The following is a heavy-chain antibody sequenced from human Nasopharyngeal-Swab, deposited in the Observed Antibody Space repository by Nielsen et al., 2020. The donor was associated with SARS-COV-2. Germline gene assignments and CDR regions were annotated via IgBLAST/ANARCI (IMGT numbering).Heavy chain of an antibody. D-gene: IGHD3-16*01. J-gene: IGHJ3*02. V-gene: IGHV3-33*01. CDR3: AREAGTFRAFDI. CDR2: IWYDGSNK. Sequence: VRQAPGKGLEWVAVIWYDGSNKYYADSVKGRLTISRDNSKNTLYLQMNSLRAEDTAVYYCAREAGTFRAFDIWGQGTMVTVSS.